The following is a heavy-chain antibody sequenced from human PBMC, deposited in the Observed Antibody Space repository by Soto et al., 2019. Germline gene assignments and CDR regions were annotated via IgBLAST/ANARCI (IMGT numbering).Heavy chain of an antibody. CDR2: ISYSGST. D-gene: IGHD5-18*01. CDR1: GDSISSGGHY. CDR3: ARGYGRNFDY. J-gene: IGHJ4*02. Sequence: PSETLSLTCTVSGDSISSGGHYWSWIRQHPGKRPEWIGYISYSGSTNYNPSLKSRVTISVDTSKNQFSLKLSSVTAADTAVYYCARGYGRNFDYWGQGTLVTVSS. V-gene: IGHV4-61*08.